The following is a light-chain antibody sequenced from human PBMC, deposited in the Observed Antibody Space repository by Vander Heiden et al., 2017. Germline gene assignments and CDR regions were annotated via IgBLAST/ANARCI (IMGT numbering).Light chain of an antibody. J-gene: IGLJ1*01. Sequence: QSVLPQPPSASGTPGQRVTISCSGSDSNIGLNTVNWHQQLPGTAPKLLIYNNNQRPSGVPDRFSGSKSGTSASLAIIGLQSEDEADYYCSAWDKWPHVFGTGTKVTV. V-gene: IGLV1-44*01. CDR3: SAWDKWPHV. CDR1: DSNIGLNT. CDR2: NNN.